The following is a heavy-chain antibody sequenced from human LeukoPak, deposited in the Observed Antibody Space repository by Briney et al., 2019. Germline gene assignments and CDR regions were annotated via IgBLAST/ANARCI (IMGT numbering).Heavy chain of an antibody. Sequence: PGRSLRLSCAASGFTFNSYGMNWVRQPPGKGLEWVAVLSYVGSSKYYADSVRGRFTISRDSSKNTLYLQIRSLRSYDTSVYCCGRGSSAWSDGFHIGGQGTMVTVS. CDR2: LSYVGSSK. CDR1: GFTFNSYG. D-gene: IGHD6-19*01. V-gene: IGHV3-30*03. CDR3: GRGSSAWSDGFHI. J-gene: IGHJ3*02.